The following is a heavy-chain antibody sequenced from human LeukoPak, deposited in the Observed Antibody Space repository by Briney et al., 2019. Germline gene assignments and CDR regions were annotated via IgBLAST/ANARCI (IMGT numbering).Heavy chain of an antibody. CDR3: VRGPYGGNPSLYYFDY. Sequence: ASVKVSCKASGYTFTSYYLHWVRQAPGQGLEWMGIINPSGGSTSYVQKFQGRVTMTRDTSTGTVYMVLSSLRSEDTAFYYCVRGPYGGNPSLYYFDYWGQGTLVIISS. J-gene: IGHJ4*02. CDR1: GYTFTSYY. CDR2: INPSGGST. V-gene: IGHV1-46*01. D-gene: IGHD4-23*01.